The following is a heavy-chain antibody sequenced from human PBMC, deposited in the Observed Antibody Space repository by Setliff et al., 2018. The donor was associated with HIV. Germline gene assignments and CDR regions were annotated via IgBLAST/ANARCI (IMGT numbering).Heavy chain of an antibody. D-gene: IGHD2-8*01. J-gene: IGHJ4*02. V-gene: IGHV1-18*01. CDR3: ARGYCSNGVCQSFDH. CDR1: GYTFNSYG. CDR2: ISGYNGNT. Sequence: ASVKVSCKASGYTFNSYGISWVRQAPGQGLEWMGWISGYNGNTNYAQKDQGRVTMTTDTSTSTAYMELRSLRSDDTAVYYCARGYCSNGVCQSFDHWGQGTLVTVSS.